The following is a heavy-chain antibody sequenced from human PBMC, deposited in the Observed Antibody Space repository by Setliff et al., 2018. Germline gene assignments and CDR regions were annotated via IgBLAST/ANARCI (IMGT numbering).Heavy chain of an antibody. D-gene: IGHD6-13*01. CDR2: IYYSGST. CDR1: GGSISSSSYY. J-gene: IGHJ6*02. Sequence: TLSLTCTVSGGSISSSSYYWGWIRQPPGKGLEWIGSIYYSGSTYYNPSLKSRVTISVDTSKNQFSLKLSSVTAADTALYYCAREWGSSSWSSPRYYYYGMDVWGQGTTVTVS. V-gene: IGHV4-39*07. CDR3: AREWGSSSWSSPRYYYYGMDV.